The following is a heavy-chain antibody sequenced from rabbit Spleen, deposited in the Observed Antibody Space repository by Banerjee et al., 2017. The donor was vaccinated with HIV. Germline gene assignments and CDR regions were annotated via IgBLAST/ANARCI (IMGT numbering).Heavy chain of an antibody. CDR1: GFSFSNNYY. CDR2: ISGGSSGTT. Sequence: QSLEESGGDLVKPGASLTLTCTASGFSFSNNYYMCWVRQAPGKGLEWIACISGGSSGTTYYANWAKGRFTISKTSSTTVTLQMTSLTAADTATYFCARDPYALNTGYSGLWGPGTLVTVS. V-gene: IGHV1S40*01. D-gene: IGHD1-1*01. CDR3: ARDPYALNTGYSGL. J-gene: IGHJ4*01.